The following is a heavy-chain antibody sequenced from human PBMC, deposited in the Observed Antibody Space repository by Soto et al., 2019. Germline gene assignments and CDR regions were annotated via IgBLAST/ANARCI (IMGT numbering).Heavy chain of an antibody. V-gene: IGHV3-11*05. Sequence: QVQLVESGGGLVKPGGSLRLSCAASGFTFSDYYMSWIRQAPGKGLELVSYISSSSSYTNYAYSVKGRFTISRDNAKNSLDLRMNSMRAEDTAVYYCARGDPPLWFGEGGQGTTVTVSS. CDR2: ISSSSSYT. J-gene: IGHJ6*02. CDR1: GFTFSDYY. D-gene: IGHD3-10*01. CDR3: ARGDPPLWFGE.